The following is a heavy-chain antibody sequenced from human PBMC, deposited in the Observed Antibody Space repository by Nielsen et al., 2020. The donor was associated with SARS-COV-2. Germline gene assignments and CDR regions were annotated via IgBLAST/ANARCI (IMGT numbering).Heavy chain of an antibody. CDR2: INEDGSVV. Sequence: GGSLRPPCAAPGIIFRSSWMAWGRKAPGKGLEWVAKINEDGSVVNYVDSVKGRFTISRDNAGKSLYLQINSLRADDTAVYYCATQADGYKSPYDYWGQGTLVTVSS. V-gene: IGHV3-7*03. CDR1: GIIFRSSW. CDR3: ATQADGYKSPYDY. D-gene: IGHD3-10*01. J-gene: IGHJ4*02.